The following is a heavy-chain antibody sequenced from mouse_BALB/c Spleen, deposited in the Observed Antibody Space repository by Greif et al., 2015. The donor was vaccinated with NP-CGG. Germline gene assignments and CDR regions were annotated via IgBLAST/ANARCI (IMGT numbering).Heavy chain of an antibody. CDR1: GFTFSDYY. CDR3: ARDGNYWYFDV. Sequence: EVQRVEPGGGLVKPGGSLKLSCAASGFTFSDYYMYWVRQTPEKRLEWVATISDGGSYTYYPDSVKGRFTISRDNAKNNLYLQMSSLKSEDTAMYYCARDGNYWYFDVWGAGTTVTASP. CDR2: ISDGGSYT. J-gene: IGHJ1*01. D-gene: IGHD2-1*01. V-gene: IGHV5-4*02.